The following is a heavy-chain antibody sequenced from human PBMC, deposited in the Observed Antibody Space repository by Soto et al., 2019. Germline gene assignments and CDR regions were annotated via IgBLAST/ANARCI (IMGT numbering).Heavy chain of an antibody. CDR2: IRSKAYGGTT. D-gene: IGHD5-12*01. CDR3: TRAGRWLQLPFDY. Sequence: NPGGSLRLSCTASGFTFGDYAMSWFRQAPGKGLEWVGFIRSKAYGGTTEYAASVKGRFTISRDDSKSIAYLQMNSLKTEDTAVYYCTRAGRWLQLPFDYWGQGTLVTVPQ. CDR1: GFTFGDYA. J-gene: IGHJ4*02. V-gene: IGHV3-49*05.